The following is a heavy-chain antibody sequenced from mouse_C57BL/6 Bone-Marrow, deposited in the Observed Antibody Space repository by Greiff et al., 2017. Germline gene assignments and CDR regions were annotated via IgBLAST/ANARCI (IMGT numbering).Heavy chain of an antibody. CDR2: IDPSDSYT. CDR1: GYTFTSYW. J-gene: IGHJ4*01. CDR3: ARERSGYAIDY. Sequence: QVQLQQPGAELVMPGASVKLSCKASGYTFTSYWMHWVKQRPGQGLEWIGEIDPSDSYTNYNQKFKGKSTLTVDKSSSTAYMQLSSLTSEDSAVYYCARERSGYAIDYWGQGTSVTVSS. D-gene: IGHD3-2*02. V-gene: IGHV1-69*01.